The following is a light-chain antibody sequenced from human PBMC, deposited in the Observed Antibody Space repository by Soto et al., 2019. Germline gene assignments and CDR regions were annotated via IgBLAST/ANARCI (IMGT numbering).Light chain of an antibody. CDR3: QQYDSSPRT. CDR2: GAS. CDR1: QSVSSSY. Sequence: MVLTQSPGTLSLCPGERATLSCMASQSVSSSYLAWYLQKPGQAPRLLIYGASSRATGIPDRFSGSGSGTDFTLTISRLEPEDFAVYWCQQYDSSPRTFGQGTKVDIK. V-gene: IGKV3-20*01. J-gene: IGKJ1*01.